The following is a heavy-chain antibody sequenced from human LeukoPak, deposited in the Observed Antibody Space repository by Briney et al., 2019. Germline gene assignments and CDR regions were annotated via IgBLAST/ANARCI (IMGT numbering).Heavy chain of an antibody. J-gene: IGHJ6*02. CDR1: GFTFRSYS. Sequence: PGGSQRLSCAASGFTFRSYSMNWVRQAPGKGLEWVSSISSSSTYIYYADSVKGRFIISRDNAKNSLYLQMNSLRAEDTVVYYCARPHPRTVFGVFSYYYGMDVWGQGTTVTVSS. CDR3: ARPHPRTVFGVFSYYYGMDV. V-gene: IGHV3-21*01. CDR2: ISSSSTYI. D-gene: IGHD3-3*01.